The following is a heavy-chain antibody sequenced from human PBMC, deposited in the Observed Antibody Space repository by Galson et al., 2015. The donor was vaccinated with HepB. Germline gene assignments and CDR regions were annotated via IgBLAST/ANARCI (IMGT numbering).Heavy chain of an antibody. CDR2: ISAYNGKT. V-gene: IGHV1-18*04. J-gene: IGHJ4*02. D-gene: IGHD5-18*01. CDR3: ARQVDTTMALPDY. CDR1: GYTFSNYG. Sequence: SVKVSCKASGYTFSNYGLSWVRQAPGQGLEWMGWISAYNGKTKYAQKLQGRATMTTDTSTSTAHMEVRSLRSDDTPVYYCARQVDTTMALPDYWGQGTLVTVSS.